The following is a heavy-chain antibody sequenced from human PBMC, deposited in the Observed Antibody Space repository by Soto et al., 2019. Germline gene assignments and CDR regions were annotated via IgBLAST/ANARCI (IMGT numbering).Heavy chain of an antibody. CDR2: IYWDDDK. Sequence: ETRATPVNPTQPLRLTCTFPGFSLSTRGEGVGWIRQPPGKALEWLALIYWDDDKHYSPSLKSRLTITKDTSKNQVVLTMTNVDPVDTATYSCALNVVITPLCFDNWGQGTLVTVSS. CDR1: GFSLSTRGEG. J-gene: IGHJ4*02. D-gene: IGHD3-22*01. V-gene: IGHV2-5*02. CDR3: ALNVVITPLCFDN.